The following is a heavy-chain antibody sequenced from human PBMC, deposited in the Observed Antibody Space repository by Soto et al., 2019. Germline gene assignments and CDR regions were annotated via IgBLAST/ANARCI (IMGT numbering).Heavy chain of an antibody. CDR1: GYIFTTYS. J-gene: IGHJ4*02. Sequence: QVQLVQSGAEMKRPGASVILSCKASGYIFTTYSIHWVRQTAGQGLEWMAKVDPRDGSTGYAQKFRGRGSMAWDTSTGTVSMEVSSLTSDDTATYYCARVLSSGREFDYWGQGTQVTVSS. CDR3: ARVLSSGREFDY. V-gene: IGHV1-46*01. D-gene: IGHD6-25*01. CDR2: VDPRDGST.